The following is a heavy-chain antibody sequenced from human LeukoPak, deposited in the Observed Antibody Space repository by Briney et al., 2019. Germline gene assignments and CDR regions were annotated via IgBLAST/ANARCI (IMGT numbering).Heavy chain of an antibody. CDR2: IYYSGST. CDR3: ARHTTSSGYYSGAFDI. J-gene: IGHJ3*02. Sequence: PSETLSLTCTVSGGSISSCYWSWIRQPPGKGLEWIGYIYYSGSTNYNPSLKSRVTISVDTSKNQSSLKLSSVTAADTAVYYCARHTTSSGYYSGAFDIWGQGTMVTVSS. D-gene: IGHD3-22*01. CDR1: GGSISSCY. V-gene: IGHV4-59*08.